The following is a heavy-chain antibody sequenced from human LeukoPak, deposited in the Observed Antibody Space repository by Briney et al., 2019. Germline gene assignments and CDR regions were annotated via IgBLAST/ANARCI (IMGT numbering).Heavy chain of an antibody. Sequence: GGSLRLSCAASGFAFSSFSMNWVRQAPGKGLEWVSSISSSSSYIYYADSVKGRFTISRDDAKNSLYLQMNSLRAEDTAVYYCAKVAAAGTKGNYFDYWGQGTLVTVSS. CDR1: GFAFSSFS. J-gene: IGHJ4*02. V-gene: IGHV3-21*01. CDR2: ISSSSSYI. CDR3: AKVAAAGTKGNYFDY. D-gene: IGHD6-13*01.